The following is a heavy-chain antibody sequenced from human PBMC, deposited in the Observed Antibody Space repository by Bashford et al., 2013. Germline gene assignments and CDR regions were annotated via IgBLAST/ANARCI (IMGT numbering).Heavy chain of an antibody. CDR1: GFTFSSYA. V-gene: IGHV3-30-3*01. Sequence: SLRLSCAASGFTFSSYAMHWVRQAPGKGLEWVAVISYDGSNKYYADSVKGRFTISRDNSKNTLYLQMNSLRAEDTAVYYCAREYSGYDSARGGSYYFDYWGQGTLVTVSS. CDR2: ISYDGSNK. D-gene: IGHD5-12*01. CDR3: AREYSGYDSARGGSYYFDY. J-gene: IGHJ4*02.